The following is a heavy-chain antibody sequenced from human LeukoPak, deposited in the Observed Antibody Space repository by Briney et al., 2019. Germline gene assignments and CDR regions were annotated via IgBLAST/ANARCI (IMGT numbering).Heavy chain of an antibody. J-gene: IGHJ2*01. D-gene: IGHD1-7*01. CDR1: GGTFSSYA. Sequence: ASVKVSCKASGGTFSSYAISWVRQAPGQGLEWMGGIIPIFGTANYAQKFQGRVTITADESTSTAYMELSSLRSEDTAVYYCARVEYGITGTTQDWYFDLWGRGTLVTVSS. CDR2: IIPIFGTA. V-gene: IGHV1-69*13. CDR3: ARVEYGITGTTQDWYFDL.